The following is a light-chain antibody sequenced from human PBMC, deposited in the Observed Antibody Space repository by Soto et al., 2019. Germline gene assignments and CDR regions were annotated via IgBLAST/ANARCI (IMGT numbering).Light chain of an antibody. Sequence: QSVLTQPASVSGSPGQSITISCTGTSSDVGGYDYVSWYQQHPGKAPKLMIYDVSNRPSGVFNRFSGSKSGNTASLTISGLQDEDEADYYCSSYTSSITLGVFGTGTKVTVL. J-gene: IGLJ1*01. CDR2: DVS. V-gene: IGLV2-14*01. CDR3: SSYTSSITLGV. CDR1: SSDVGGYDY.